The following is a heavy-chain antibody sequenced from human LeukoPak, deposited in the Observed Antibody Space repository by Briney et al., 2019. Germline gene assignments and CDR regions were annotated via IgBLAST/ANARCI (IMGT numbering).Heavy chain of an antibody. D-gene: IGHD1-1*01. CDR1: GFTFSSYS. CDR2: LYSGGST. Sequence: GGSLRLSCAASGFTFSSYSMNWVRQAPGKGLEWVSLLYSGGSTYYADSVKGRFTISRDNSKNTLYLQMNSLRAEDTAVYYCAKGLERESRLDSWGQGTLVTVSS. CDR3: AKGLERESRLDS. V-gene: IGHV3-66*01. J-gene: IGHJ4*02.